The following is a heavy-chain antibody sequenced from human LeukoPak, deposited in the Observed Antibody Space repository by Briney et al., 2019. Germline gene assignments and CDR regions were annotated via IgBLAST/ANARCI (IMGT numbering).Heavy chain of an antibody. CDR2: ISYDGSDK. CDR1: GFTFSSYA. Sequence: GGSLRLSCAASGFTFSSYAMHWVRQAPGKGLEWVAVISYDGSDKYYADSVKGRFTISRDNSKHTLYLQMNSLRAEDTALYFCARGEVDDSSGYYYVDKPFDYWGQGTRVTVSS. J-gene: IGHJ4*02. CDR3: ARGEVDDSSGYYYVDKPFDY. D-gene: IGHD3-22*01. V-gene: IGHV3-30*04.